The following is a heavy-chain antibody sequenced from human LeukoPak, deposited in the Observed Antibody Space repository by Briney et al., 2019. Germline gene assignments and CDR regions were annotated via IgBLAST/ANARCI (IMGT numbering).Heavy chain of an antibody. CDR1: EFTFSSYS. J-gene: IGHJ4*02. Sequence: GGSLRLSCAASEFTFSSYSMNWVRQAPGKGLEWVSSISSSSSYIYYADSVKGRFTISRDNAKNSLYLQMNSLRAEDTAVYYCARDQTNHCGGDCYSDYWGQGTLVTVSS. CDR3: ARDQTNHCGGDCYSDY. V-gene: IGHV3-21*01. CDR2: ISSSSSYI. D-gene: IGHD2-21*02.